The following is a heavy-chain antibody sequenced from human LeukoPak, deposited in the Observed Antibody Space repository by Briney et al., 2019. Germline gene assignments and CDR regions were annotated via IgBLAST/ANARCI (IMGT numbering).Heavy chain of an antibody. V-gene: IGHV6-1*01. CDR1: GGSVSSNSDT. Sequence: SQTLSLTCAISGGSVSSNSDTWIWMSPSPSRGLEWLGREYYRSKEYNIYAVSVKSRITMNPDTSNNQYSLQQNCVTPDDTAVYYCATVRTPYTRTDAFDIWGQGTMVTVSS. J-gene: IGHJ3*02. CDR3: ATVRTPYTRTDAFDI. CDR2: EYYRSKEYN. D-gene: IGHD3-16*01.